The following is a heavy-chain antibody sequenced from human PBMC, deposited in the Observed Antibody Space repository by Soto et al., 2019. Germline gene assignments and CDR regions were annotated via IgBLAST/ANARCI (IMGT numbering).Heavy chain of an antibody. CDR1: GASISSSY. V-gene: IGHV4-59*01. D-gene: IGHD3-22*01. CDR2: VHYSGGT. J-gene: IGHJ3*01. CDR3: ARGYYDSRGQSNTFDV. Sequence: SSETLSLTCTVSGASISSSYWSWIRQSLGKGLEWIGYVHYSGGTKDNPSLNGRVSLSIDTSKNQFSLKLSSVAAADTAVYYCARGYYDSRGQSNTFDVWGQGTMVTVSS.